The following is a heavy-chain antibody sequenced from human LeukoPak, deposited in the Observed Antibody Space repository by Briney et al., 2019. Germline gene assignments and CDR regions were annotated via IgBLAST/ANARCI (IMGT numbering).Heavy chain of an antibody. D-gene: IGHD3-3*01. J-gene: IGHJ6*03. CDR2: INPNSGGT. V-gene: IGHV1-2*02. CDR1: GYTFTGYY. Sequence: GASVKVSCKASGYTFTGYYMHWVRQAPGQGLEWMGWINPNSGGTNYAQKFQGRVTMTRDMSTSTAYMELSSLRSEDTAVYYCARGAWSGCAYYYYYMDVWGKGTTVTISS. CDR3: ARGAWSGCAYYYYYMDV.